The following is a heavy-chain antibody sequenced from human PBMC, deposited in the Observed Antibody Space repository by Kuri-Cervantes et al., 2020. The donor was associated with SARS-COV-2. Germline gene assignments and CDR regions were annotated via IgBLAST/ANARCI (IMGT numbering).Heavy chain of an antibody. D-gene: IGHD3-10*01. CDR1: GGSFSGYY. CDR3: ARVGATYGSGSYYPDGYYYYYMDV. CDR2: IYHSGST. J-gene: IGHJ6*03. V-gene: IGHV4-34*01. Sequence: SETLSLTCAVYGGSFSGYYWSWIRQPPGKGLEWIGSIYHSGSTNYNPSLKSRVTISVDTSKNQFSLKLSSVTAADTAVYYCARVGATYGSGSYYPDGYYYYYMDVWGKGTTVTVSS.